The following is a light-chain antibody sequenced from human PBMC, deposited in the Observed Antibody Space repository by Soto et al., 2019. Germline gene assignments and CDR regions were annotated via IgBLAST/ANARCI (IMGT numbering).Light chain of an antibody. CDR3: QQLSRYPLT. J-gene: IGKJ4*01. V-gene: IGKV1-9*01. CDR2: SAS. Sequence: DIQLTQSPSFLSASVGDRVTITCRASQALSNYLAWYHQKPGKAPDLLIYSASTLQSGVPSRFSGSGSETEFTLTIRALQPEDFATYYCQQLSRYPLTFGGGTKVDIK. CDR1: QALSNY.